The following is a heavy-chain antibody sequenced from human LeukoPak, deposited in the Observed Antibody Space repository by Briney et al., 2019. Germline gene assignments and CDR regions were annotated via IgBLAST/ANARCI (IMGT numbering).Heavy chain of an antibody. CDR3: ARVVWDTYRGPFDS. CDR1: GFIFSNYE. D-gene: IGHD1-26*01. CDR2: ISSGGSVI. V-gene: IGHV3-48*03. Sequence: PGGSLRLSCRASGFIFSNYEMNWVRQAPGKGLEWVTYISSGGSVIYYADSVKGRFTISRDNAKNSLYLQMNSLRAEDTAVYYCARVVWDTYRGPFDSWGQGTLVTVSS. J-gene: IGHJ4*02.